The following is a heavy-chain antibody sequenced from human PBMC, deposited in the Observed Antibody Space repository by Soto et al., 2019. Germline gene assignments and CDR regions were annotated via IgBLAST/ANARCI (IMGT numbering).Heavy chain of an antibody. J-gene: IGHJ6*02. CDR3: SHTIFGVVIHYYYYYGMDV. CDR1: GFTFSSYA. V-gene: IGHV3-23*01. Sequence: GGSLRLSCAASGFTFSSYAMSWVRQAPGKGLEWVSAISGSGGSTYYADSVKGRFTISRDNSKNTLYLQMNSLRAEDTAVYYCSHTIFGVVIHYYYYYGMDVWGQGTTVTVSS. D-gene: IGHD3-3*01. CDR2: ISGSGGST.